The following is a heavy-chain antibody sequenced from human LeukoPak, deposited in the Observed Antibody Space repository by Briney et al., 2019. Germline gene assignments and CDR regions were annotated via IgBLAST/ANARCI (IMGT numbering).Heavy chain of an antibody. Sequence: ASVKVSCKTSGDRFNNFVITWVRQTPGQGLEWMGRMISILEKPNYGQRFQDRVTLSADKATATVHMELRSLISNDTAVYYCAREVFCGSGRYRLDFWGQGTLVTVSA. CDR2: MISILEKP. V-gene: IGHV1-69*04. D-gene: IGHD3-10*01. CDR1: GDRFNNFV. J-gene: IGHJ4*02. CDR3: AREVFCGSGRYRLDF.